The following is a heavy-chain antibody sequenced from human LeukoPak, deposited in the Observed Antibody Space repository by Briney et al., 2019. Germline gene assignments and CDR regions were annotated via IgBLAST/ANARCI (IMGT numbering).Heavy chain of an antibody. V-gene: IGHV4-34*01. Sequence: SQSLSLTCAVYGGSFSGYYWSWIRQPPGKGLEWIGEINHSGSTNYNPSLKSRVTISVDTSKNQFSLTLRSVTAADTAVYYCARWYYGSGLDYWGQGTLVTVSS. CDR2: INHSGST. CDR3: ARWYYGSGLDY. J-gene: IGHJ4*02. D-gene: IGHD3-10*01. CDR1: GGSFSGYY.